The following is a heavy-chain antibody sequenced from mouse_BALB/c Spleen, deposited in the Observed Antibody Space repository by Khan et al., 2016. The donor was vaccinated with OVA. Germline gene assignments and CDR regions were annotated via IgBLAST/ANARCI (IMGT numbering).Heavy chain of an antibody. CDR2: INPSNDYS. CDR1: GYIFTNYM. J-gene: IGHJ3*01. V-gene: IGHV1-4*01. CDR3: ARGGYGSFGF. D-gene: IGHD1-1*01. Sequence: QVLLQQSGAELARPGASVKMSCKASGYIFTNYMMHWVKQRPGQGLEWIGDINPSNDYSNYNQNFKDKATLTADKSSSTAYMQLSSLTSEDSAVYYCARGGYGSFGFWGQGTLVTVSA.